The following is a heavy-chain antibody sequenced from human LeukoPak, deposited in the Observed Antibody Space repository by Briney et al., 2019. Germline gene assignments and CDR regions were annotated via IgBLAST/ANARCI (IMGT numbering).Heavy chain of an antibody. D-gene: IGHD3-3*01. CDR2: INPNSGGT. CDR3: ARVDFWSRTIMGDFDY. J-gene: IGHJ4*02. Sequence: ASVKVSCKASGYTFTGYYMHWVRQAPGQGLEWMGWINPNSGGTNYAQKFQGRVTMTRDTSISTAYMELSGLRSDDTAVYYCARVDFWSRTIMGDFDYWGQGTLVTVSS. CDR1: GYTFTGYY. V-gene: IGHV1-2*02.